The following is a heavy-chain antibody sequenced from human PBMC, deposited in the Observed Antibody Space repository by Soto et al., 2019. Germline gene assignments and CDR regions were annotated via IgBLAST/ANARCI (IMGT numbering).Heavy chain of an antibody. CDR2: IYPGDSDT. J-gene: IGHJ6*02. CDR1: GYSFTSYW. V-gene: IGHV5-51*01. CDR3: ARVPRIAAAGTSSYAMDL. D-gene: IGHD6-13*01. Sequence: GESLKISCKGSGYSFTSYWIGWVRQMPGKGLEWMGIIYPGDSDTRYSPSFQGQVTISADKSISTAYLQWSSLKASDTAMYYCARVPRIAAAGTSSYAMDLWGQGTTVTVSS.